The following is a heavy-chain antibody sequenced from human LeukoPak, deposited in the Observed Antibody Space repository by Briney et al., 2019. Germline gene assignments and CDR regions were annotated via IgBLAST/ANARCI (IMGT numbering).Heavy chain of an antibody. Sequence: PSETLSLTCGVYGGPFSGYHWSWIRQAPGKGLEWIGEINHSGNTNYNPSLKSRVTISVDTSKRQFFLTLSSVTAADTAVYYCARGSAVQWHDPFDIWGPGAMVTVSS. CDR2: INHSGNT. V-gene: IGHV4-34*01. D-gene: IGHD1-26*01. CDR1: GGPFSGYH. CDR3: ARGSAVQWHDPFDI. J-gene: IGHJ3*02.